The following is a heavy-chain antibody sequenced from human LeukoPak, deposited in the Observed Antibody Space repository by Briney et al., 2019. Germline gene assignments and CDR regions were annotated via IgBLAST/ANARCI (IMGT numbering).Heavy chain of an antibody. CDR1: GGTFNSYA. Sequence: ASAKVSCKASGGTFNSYAISWVRQAPGQGLEWMGGIIPIFGTANYAQNFQGRVTITADESTSTAYMDLSSLRSADTAVYYCARGAGHSNGYYYVYWGQGTRVIVSS. CDR3: ARGAGHSNGYYYVY. J-gene: IGHJ4*02. V-gene: IGHV1-69*13. CDR2: IIPIFGTA. D-gene: IGHD3-22*01.